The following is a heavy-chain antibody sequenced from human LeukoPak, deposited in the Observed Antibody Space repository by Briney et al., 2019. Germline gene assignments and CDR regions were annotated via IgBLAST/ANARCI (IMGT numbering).Heavy chain of an antibody. J-gene: IGHJ4*02. CDR2: RWYDGSNK. D-gene: IGHD3-16*01. Sequence: GGSLRLSCAASGFTFSSYGMHWVRQAPGKGLEWVAVRWYDGSNKYYGDSVKGRFTISRDNSKNTLYLQMNSLRVEDTAVYYCARAPKRIYYFDYWGQGTLVTVSS. V-gene: IGHV3-33*01. CDR3: ARAPKRIYYFDY. CDR1: GFTFSSYG.